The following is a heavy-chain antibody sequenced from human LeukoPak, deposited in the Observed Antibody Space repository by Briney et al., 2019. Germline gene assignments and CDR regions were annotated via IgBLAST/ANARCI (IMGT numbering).Heavy chain of an antibody. J-gene: IGHJ6*02. V-gene: IGHV5-51*01. Sequence: GESLKISCKGSGYSFTNYWIGWVRQMPGKGLEWMGIIYPGNSDTRYSPSFQGQVTISADKSISTAYLQWSSVKASDTAMYYCARHRFDGSEKYYGMDVWGQGTTVRLL. CDR2: IYPGNSDT. CDR1: GYSFTNYW. CDR3: ARHRFDGSEKYYGMDV. D-gene: IGHD3-10*01.